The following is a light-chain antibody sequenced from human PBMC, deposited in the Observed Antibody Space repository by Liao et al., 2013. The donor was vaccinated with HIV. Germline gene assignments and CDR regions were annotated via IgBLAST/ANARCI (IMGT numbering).Light chain of an antibody. CDR1: NLDKKY. CDR2: EDV. Sequence: SYDLTQAPSVSVSPGQPATITCYGDNLDKKYVHWYQQKPGQPPVLVIFEDVKRPSGMSERFSGSNSGNTATLTISRVEAGDEADYYCQSWDRNTAHVFGSGTKVTVL. CDR3: QSWDRNTAHV. J-gene: IGLJ1*01. V-gene: IGLV3-1*01.